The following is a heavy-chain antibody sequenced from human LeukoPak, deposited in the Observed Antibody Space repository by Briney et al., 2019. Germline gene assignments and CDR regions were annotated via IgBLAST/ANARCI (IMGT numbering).Heavy chain of an antibody. D-gene: IGHD3-10*01. V-gene: IGHV3-23*01. CDR1: GFTLSSYS. Sequence: GGSLRLSCSASGFTLSSYSMNWVRQAPGKGLEWVSVVNGNGGTTHYADSVKGRFTISRDNSKNTVYLQMNSLRGEDTAVYYCAKDILDYYTSSATDVWGQGITVTVSS. J-gene: IGHJ6*01. CDR3: AKDILDYYTSSATDV. CDR2: VNGNGGTT.